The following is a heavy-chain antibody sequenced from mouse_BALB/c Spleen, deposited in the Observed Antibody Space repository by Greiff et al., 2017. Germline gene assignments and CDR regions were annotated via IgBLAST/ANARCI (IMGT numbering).Heavy chain of an antibody. CDR1: GFTFSSYA. V-gene: IGHV5-6-5*01. CDR3: ARGVRYCGSSYYFDY. D-gene: IGHD1-1*01. CDR2: ISSGGST. Sequence: EVKLMESGGGLVKPGGSLKLSCAASGFTFSSYAMSWVRQTPEKRLEWVASISSGGSTYYPDSVKGRFTIARDNARNILYLQMSSLRSEDTAMYYCARGVRYCGSSYYFDYWGQGTTLTVSS. J-gene: IGHJ2*01.